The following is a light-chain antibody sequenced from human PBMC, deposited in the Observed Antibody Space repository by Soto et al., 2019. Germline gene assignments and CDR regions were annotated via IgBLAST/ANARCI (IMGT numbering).Light chain of an antibody. CDR1: SSNIGNDF. CDR3: ASWDDSLRGDV. J-gene: IGLJ1*01. V-gene: IGLV1-47*02. CDR2: HDN. Sequence: QLVLTQPPSASGTPGQRITISCSGSSSNIGNDFVYWYQHLPGTAPKLLIYHDNQRPSGVPDRFSGSKSGTSASLVIGGLRSEDEADYYCASWDDSLRGDVFGTATKLTVL.